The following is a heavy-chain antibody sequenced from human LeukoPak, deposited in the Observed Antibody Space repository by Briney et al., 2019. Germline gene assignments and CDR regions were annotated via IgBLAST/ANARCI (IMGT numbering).Heavy chain of an antibody. J-gene: IGHJ3*02. Sequence: PGGSLRLSCAASGFTFSDSSMNWVRQGPGKGLEWLSYISPTSHTLYADSVKGRFTISRDNSKNTLYLQMNSLRAEDTAVYYCAKGKINHEGAFDIWGQGTMVTVSS. CDR3: AKGKINHEGAFDI. CDR1: GFTFSDSS. V-gene: IGHV3-69-1*01. CDR2: ISPTSHT.